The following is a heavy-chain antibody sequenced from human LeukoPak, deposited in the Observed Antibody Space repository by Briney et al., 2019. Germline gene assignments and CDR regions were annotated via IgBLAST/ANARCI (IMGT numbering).Heavy chain of an antibody. Sequence: PGGSLRLSCAASGFTVSSNYMTWVRQAPGKGLEWVSVIYNGANTYYADSVKGRFTISRDNSKNTLYLQMNSLRAEDTAVYYCARVKKSHYDSSGYGGDAFDIWGQGTMVTVSS. J-gene: IGHJ3*02. D-gene: IGHD3-22*01. CDR2: IYNGANT. V-gene: IGHV3-53*05. CDR3: ARVKKSHYDSSGYGGDAFDI. CDR1: GFTVSSNY.